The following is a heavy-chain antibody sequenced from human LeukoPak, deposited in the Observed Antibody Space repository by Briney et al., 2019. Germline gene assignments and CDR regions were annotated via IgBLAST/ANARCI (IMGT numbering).Heavy chain of an antibody. CDR2: ISPYNGNT. V-gene: IGHV1-18*01. D-gene: IGHD1-26*01. CDR1: GYTFTSYG. Sequence: ASVKVSCKASGYTFTSYGISWVRQAPGQGLEWMEWISPYNGNTNYVQNLQGRVTMTTDTSTSTAYVELRSLRSDDTAVYYCARGGTTTWVGSFDYWGQGSLVTVSS. J-gene: IGHJ4*02. CDR3: ARGGTTTWVGSFDY.